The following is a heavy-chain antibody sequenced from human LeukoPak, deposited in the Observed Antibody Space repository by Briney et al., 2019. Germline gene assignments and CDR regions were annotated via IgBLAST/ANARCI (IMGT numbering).Heavy chain of an antibody. V-gene: IGHV3-48*03. D-gene: IGHD1-1*01. CDR2: ISSSDSSI. Sequence: PGGSLRLSCAASGFTFRRYEMNWVRQAPGKGLEWVSYISSSDSSIYDADSVKGRFTISRDNTKNSLYLQMNSMRAEDTAVYYCARQQPRVQLDYWGQGTLVTVSS. CDR1: GFTFRRYE. CDR3: ARQQPRVQLDY. J-gene: IGHJ4*02.